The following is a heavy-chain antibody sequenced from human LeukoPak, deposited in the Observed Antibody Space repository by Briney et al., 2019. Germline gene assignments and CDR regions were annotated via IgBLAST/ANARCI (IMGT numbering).Heavy chain of an antibody. CDR2: ISGSGGST. Sequence: GGSLRLSCAASGFTFSSYAMSWVRQAPGKGLEWVSAISGSGGSTYYADSVKGRFTISRDNSKNTLYLQMNSLRAEDTAVYFCAKSRSGSANWALQIFDNWGQGTLVTVSS. V-gene: IGHV3-23*01. D-gene: IGHD1-1*01. J-gene: IGHJ4*02. CDR1: GFTFSSYA. CDR3: AKSRSGSANWALQIFDN.